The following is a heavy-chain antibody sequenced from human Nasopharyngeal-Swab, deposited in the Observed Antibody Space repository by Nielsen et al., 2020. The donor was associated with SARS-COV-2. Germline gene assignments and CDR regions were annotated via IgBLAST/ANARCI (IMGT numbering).Heavy chain of an antibody. CDR3: ARKGAMDV. J-gene: IGHJ6*02. CDR2: MNPHSGNT. CDR1: GYTFTSYD. V-gene: IGHV1-8*01. Sequence: ASVKVSCKVSGYTFTSYDINWVRQGTGQGLKWMGWMNPHSGNTGYAQNFQGRVSMTRNTSISTAYMELRSLRLEDTAVYYCARKGAMDVWGQGTTVTVSS.